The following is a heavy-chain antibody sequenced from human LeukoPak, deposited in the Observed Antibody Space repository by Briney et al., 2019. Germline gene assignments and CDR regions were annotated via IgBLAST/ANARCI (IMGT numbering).Heavy chain of an antibody. CDR2: IYSDGST. V-gene: IGHV3-53*01. D-gene: IGHD6-19*01. J-gene: IGHJ3*02. Sequence: GGSLRLSCAASGFTVSSNYMNWVRQAPGKGLEWVSLIYSDGSTYYADSVKGRFTISRDNSKNTLYLQMNSLRAEDTAMYYCARDGGYSSGWYGAFDIWGQGTMVTVSS. CDR3: ARDGGYSSGWYGAFDI. CDR1: GFTVSSNY.